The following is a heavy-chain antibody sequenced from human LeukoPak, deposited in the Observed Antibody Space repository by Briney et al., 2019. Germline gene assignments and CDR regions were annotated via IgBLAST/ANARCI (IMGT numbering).Heavy chain of an antibody. V-gene: IGHV4-39*01. Sequence: SETLSLTCTVSGGSISSSSYYWGWIRQPPGKGLEWIGSIYYSGSTYYNPSLKSRVTISVDTSKNQFSLKLSSVTAADTAVYYCARARMRYYYDSSGYYSGYWGQGTLVTVSS. CDR3: ARARMRYYYDSSGYYSGY. D-gene: IGHD3-22*01. J-gene: IGHJ4*02. CDR2: IYYSGST. CDR1: GGSISSSSYY.